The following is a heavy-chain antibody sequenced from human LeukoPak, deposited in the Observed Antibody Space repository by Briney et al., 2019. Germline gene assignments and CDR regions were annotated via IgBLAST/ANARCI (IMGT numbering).Heavy chain of an antibody. CDR2: IYYSGST. J-gene: IGHJ4*02. D-gene: IGHD4-11*01. CDR1: GGSISSGDFY. CDR3: VREPPVNRFDV. V-gene: IGHV4-31*03. Sequence: SETLSLTCTVSGGSISSGDFYWSWVRQRPGKGLEWIGYIYYSGSTYYAPSLKSRVAMSLDTSKNQFSLKLTSVTAADTGVYYCVREPPVNRFDVWGQGTLVTVSS.